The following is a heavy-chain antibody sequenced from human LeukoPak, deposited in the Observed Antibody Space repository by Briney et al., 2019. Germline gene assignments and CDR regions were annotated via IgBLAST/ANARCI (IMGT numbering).Heavy chain of an antibody. J-gene: IGHJ4*02. CDR1: GFTFTTYS. V-gene: IGHV3-21*01. D-gene: IGHD4-17*01. CDR3: ARGHTAVTRHFDF. Sequence: PGGSLRLSCEASGFTFTTYSMTWVRQAPGKGMELVSIISSGRSAIFSADAMKGRFINSRDDAKNLLYLDMNSLRAEDTAVYYCARGHTAVTRHFDFWGQGTLVTVSS. CDR2: ISSGRSAI.